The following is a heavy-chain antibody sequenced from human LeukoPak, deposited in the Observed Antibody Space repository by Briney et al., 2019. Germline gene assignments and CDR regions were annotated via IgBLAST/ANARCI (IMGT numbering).Heavy chain of an antibody. CDR1: GYSVTSGYY. Sequence: SETLSLTCTVSGYSVTSGYYWGWIRQPPGKGLEWIGTIYHSGSTYYNPSLKSRVTMSVDTSKNQFSLKLSSVTAADTAVYYCARSGYSYGFTDYYMDVWGKGTTVTISS. V-gene: IGHV4-38-2*02. CDR3: ARSGYSYGFTDYYMDV. J-gene: IGHJ6*03. CDR2: IYHSGST. D-gene: IGHD5-18*01.